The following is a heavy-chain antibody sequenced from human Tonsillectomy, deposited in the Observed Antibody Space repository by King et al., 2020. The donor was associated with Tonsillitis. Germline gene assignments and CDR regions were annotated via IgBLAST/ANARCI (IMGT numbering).Heavy chain of an antibody. CDR2: ISDYNGNK. J-gene: IGHJ4*02. CDR3: ASDIQSGGMDY. Sequence: QLVQSGAGVKKPGASAKVSCKASGYTFTSYGISWVRQAPGQGLEWMGWISDYNGNKNYEQKIQGRVTMTTDTSTSTAYMELRSLRSDDTAVYYCASDIQSGGMDYWGQGTLVTVSS. V-gene: IGHV1-18*01. CDR1: GYTFTSYG. D-gene: IGHD5-12*01.